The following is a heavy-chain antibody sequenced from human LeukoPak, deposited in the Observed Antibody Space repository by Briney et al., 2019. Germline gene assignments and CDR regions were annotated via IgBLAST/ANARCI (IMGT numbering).Heavy chain of an antibody. CDR1: GFTVSSNF. CDR2: IYIGGST. Sequence: GGSLRLSCAVSGFTVSSNFMSWVRQAPGKGLEWVSVIYIGGSTYYADSVKGRFTISRDNSKNTLYLQMNSLRAEDTAVYYCNTGYDYVWGSYRPKNAFDYWGQGTLVTVSS. V-gene: IGHV3-53*01. CDR3: NTGYDYVWGSYRPKNAFDY. J-gene: IGHJ4*02. D-gene: IGHD3-16*02.